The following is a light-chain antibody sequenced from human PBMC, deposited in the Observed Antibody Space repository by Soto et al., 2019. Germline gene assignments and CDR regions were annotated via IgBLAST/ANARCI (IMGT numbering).Light chain of an antibody. CDR3: QYLGV. V-gene: IGKV3-15*01. J-gene: IGKJ2*01. CDR1: QNIGNS. Sequence: EMDMTQSPATLSVSPGEGATLSCRAAQNIGNSLGWYQQRPGQAPRLLIYGAFHRATGIPARFSGSGSGKEFTPTITSLQPEHSATYSCQYLGVFGQGTKLEIK. CDR2: GAF.